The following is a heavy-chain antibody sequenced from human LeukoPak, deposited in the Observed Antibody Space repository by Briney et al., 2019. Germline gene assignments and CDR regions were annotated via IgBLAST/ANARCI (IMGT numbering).Heavy chain of an antibody. CDR3: ARAADYYDSSGYYPLDY. V-gene: IGHV4-34*01. J-gene: IGHJ4*02. CDR2: INHSGST. CDR1: GGSFSGYY. D-gene: IGHD3-22*01. Sequence: SETLSLTCAVYGGSFSGYYWSWIRQPPGKGLEWIGEINHSGSTNYNPSLKSRVTISVDTSKNQFSLKLSSVTAADTAVYYCARAADYYDSSGYYPLDYWGQGTLVTASS.